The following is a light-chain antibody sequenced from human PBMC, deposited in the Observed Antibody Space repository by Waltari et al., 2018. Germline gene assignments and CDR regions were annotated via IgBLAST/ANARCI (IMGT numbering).Light chain of an antibody. V-gene: IGKV4-1*01. CDR3: QQYYSTPPLT. Sequence: DIVMTQSPDSLAVSLGERATIHCKSSQSVLYSATNKNYLAWYQQKPGQPPKLLIYWASTRESGVPDRFSGSGSGTDFTLTISSLQAEDVAVYYCQQYYSTPPLTFGGGTK. CDR1: QSVLYSATNKNY. J-gene: IGKJ4*01. CDR2: WAS.